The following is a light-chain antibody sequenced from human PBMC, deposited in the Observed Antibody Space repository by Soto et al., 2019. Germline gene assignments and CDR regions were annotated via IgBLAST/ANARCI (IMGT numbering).Light chain of an antibody. CDR1: QSINSY. J-gene: IGKJ3*01. CDR2: AAS. CDR3: QQSYSAPFT. V-gene: IGKV1-39*01. Sequence: DIQMTQSPSSLSASVGDRVTITCRASQSINSYLNWYQQKPGKAPNLLIYAASTLQSGVPSRFSGSGSGTDFTLTISSLQPEDFATYYCQQSYSAPFTFDPGTKVDIK.